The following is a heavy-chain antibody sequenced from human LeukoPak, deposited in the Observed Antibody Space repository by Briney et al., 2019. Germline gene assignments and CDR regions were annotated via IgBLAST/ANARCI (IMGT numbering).Heavy chain of an antibody. CDR3: ARAFPRYCSSTSCYAYYYGMDV. CDR2: ISAYNGNT. V-gene: IGHV1-18*04. Sequence: GASVTVSCKASGYTFTSYGISWVRQAPGQGLEWMGWISAYNGNTNYAQKFQGRVTMTTDTSTSTAYMELRSLRSDDTAVYYCARAFPRYCSSTSCYAYYYGMDVWGKGTTVTVSS. CDR1: GYTFTSYG. J-gene: IGHJ6*04. D-gene: IGHD2-2*01.